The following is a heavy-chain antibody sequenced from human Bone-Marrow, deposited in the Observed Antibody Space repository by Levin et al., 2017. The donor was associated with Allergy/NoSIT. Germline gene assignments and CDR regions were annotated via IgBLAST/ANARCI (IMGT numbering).Heavy chain of an antibody. Sequence: PGGSLRLSCAASGFMFSSYGMNWVRQAPGKGLEWISVISGTGGSTYYADSVKGRFTISRDNSKNTLHLQMNSLRAEDTAVYYCAKGGYDDSGYYYYYFYAMDVWGQGTTVTVSS. V-gene: IGHV3-23*01. CDR3: AKGGYDDSGYYYYYFYAMDV. D-gene: IGHD3-22*01. J-gene: IGHJ6*02. CDR2: ISGTGGST. CDR1: GFMFSSYG.